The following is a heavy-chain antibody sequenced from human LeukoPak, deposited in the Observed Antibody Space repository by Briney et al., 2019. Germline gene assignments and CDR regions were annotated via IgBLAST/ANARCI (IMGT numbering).Heavy chain of an antibody. Sequence: GSLRLSCAASGFTFSDYYMSWIRQAPGKGLEWVSYISSSGSTIYYADSVKGRFTISRVNAKNSLYLQMNNLRVEDTAVYYCARDQPIGYNYGYPFDNWGQGTLVTVSS. CDR3: ARDQPIGYNYGYPFDN. CDR1: GFTFSDYY. CDR2: ISSSGSTI. V-gene: IGHV3-11*04. J-gene: IGHJ4*02. D-gene: IGHD5-18*01.